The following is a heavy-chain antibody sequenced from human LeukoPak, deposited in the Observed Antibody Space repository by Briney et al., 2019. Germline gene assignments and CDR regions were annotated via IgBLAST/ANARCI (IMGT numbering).Heavy chain of an antibody. V-gene: IGHV4-34*01. CDR1: GGSFSGYY. Sequence: SETLSLTCAVYGGSFSGYYWSWIRQPPGKGLERIGEINHSGSTNYNPSLKSRVTISVDTSKNQFSLKLSSVTAADTAVYYCARGGEYYDILTGYYSAFDIWGQGTMVTVSS. CDR3: ARGGEYYDILTGYYSAFDI. CDR2: INHSGST. J-gene: IGHJ3*02. D-gene: IGHD3-9*01.